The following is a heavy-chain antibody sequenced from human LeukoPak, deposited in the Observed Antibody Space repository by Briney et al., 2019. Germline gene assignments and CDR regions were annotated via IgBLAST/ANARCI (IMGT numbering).Heavy chain of an antibody. J-gene: IGHJ3*02. CDR3: ASRTWVGAGYYAFDI. V-gene: IGHV3-23*01. CDR2: RGSDGTP. CDR1: GFTFSSYS. Sequence: GGSLRLSCAASGFTFSSYSMNWVRQAPGKGLEWVSARGSDGTPYYTDSLKGRFTISRDNSKNTVYLQLSSLRLEDTAVYYCASRTWVGAGYYAFDIWGQGTMVTVSS. D-gene: IGHD1-26*01.